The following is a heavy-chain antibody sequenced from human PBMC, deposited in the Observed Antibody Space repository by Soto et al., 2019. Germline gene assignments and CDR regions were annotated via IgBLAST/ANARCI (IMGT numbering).Heavy chain of an antibody. CDR3: ARESEQQLVHDAVDI. CDR2: INTNTGNP. D-gene: IGHD6-13*01. V-gene: IGHV7-4-1*02. Sequence: ASVKVSCKASGYTFTSYAMNWVRQAPGQGLEWMGWINTNTGNPTYAQGFTGRFVFSLDTSVSTAYLQISSLKAEDTAVYYCARESEQQLVHDAVDIWGQGTMVTVSS. J-gene: IGHJ3*02. CDR1: GYTFTSYA.